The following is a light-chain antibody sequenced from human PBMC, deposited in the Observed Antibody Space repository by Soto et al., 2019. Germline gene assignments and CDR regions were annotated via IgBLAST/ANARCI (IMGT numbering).Light chain of an antibody. Sequence: QSVLTQPASVSGSPGQSITISCTGTDSDVGGYNYVSWYQQHPGKAPKLMIYGVYNRPSGVSNRFSGSKSDNTASLTISGLQAEDEADYYCSSFTNNNTPHVVFGGGTKLTVL. CDR2: GVY. CDR1: DSDVGGYNY. V-gene: IGLV2-14*01. CDR3: SSFTNNNTPHVV. J-gene: IGLJ2*01.